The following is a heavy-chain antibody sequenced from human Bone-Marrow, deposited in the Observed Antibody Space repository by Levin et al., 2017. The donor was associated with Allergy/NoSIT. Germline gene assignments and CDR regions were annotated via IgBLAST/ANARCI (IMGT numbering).Heavy chain of an antibody. CDR2: INPDSDVT. CDR1: GYTFTGYY. CDR3: ARDAEGVVALKYYYYYMDV. D-gene: IGHD2-15*01. Sequence: ASVKVSCKASGYTFTGYYIHWVRQAPGQGPEWMGRINPDSDVTDYAPKFRGRVTMTADTSITTAYMELSSLRSDDTDVYFCARDAEGVVALKYYYYYMDVWGRGTTVTVSS. J-gene: IGHJ6*03. V-gene: IGHV1-2*02.